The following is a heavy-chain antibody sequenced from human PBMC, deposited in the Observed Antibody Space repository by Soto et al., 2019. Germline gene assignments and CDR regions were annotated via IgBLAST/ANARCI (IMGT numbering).Heavy chain of an antibody. Sequence: GESLKISCKGSGYSFTSYWISWVRQMPGKGLEWMGRIDPSDSYTNYSPSFQGHVTISADKSISTAYLQWSSPKASDTAMYYCATRSLRDILTGYYRGDYFDYWGQGTLVAVSS. V-gene: IGHV5-10-1*01. J-gene: IGHJ4*02. CDR2: IDPSDSYT. D-gene: IGHD3-9*01. CDR3: ATRSLRDILTGYYRGDYFDY. CDR1: GYSFTSYW.